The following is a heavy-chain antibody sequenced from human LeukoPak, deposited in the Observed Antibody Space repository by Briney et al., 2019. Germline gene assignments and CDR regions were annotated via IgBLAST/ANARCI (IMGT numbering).Heavy chain of an antibody. V-gene: IGHV1-18*01. Sequence: ASVKVSCKASGYTFTSYGISWVRQAPGQGLEWMGWISAYNGNTNYAQKLQGRVTLTRDMSTSTDYLELSSLRSEDTAVYYCARDNSVRDEAWWFYPWGQGTLVTVSS. J-gene: IGHJ5*02. D-gene: IGHD5-24*01. CDR3: ARDNSVRDEAWWFYP. CDR2: ISAYNGNT. CDR1: GYTFTSYG.